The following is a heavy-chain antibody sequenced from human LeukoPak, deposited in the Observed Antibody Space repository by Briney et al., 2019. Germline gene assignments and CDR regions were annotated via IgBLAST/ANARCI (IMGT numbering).Heavy chain of an antibody. J-gene: IGHJ4*02. CDR3: ARSIPYGTTWCGRSDY. CDR1: GFTFSSYS. Sequence: PGGSLRLSCAASGFTFSSYSMTWVRQAPGKGLEWVANIKPDGTTKFYVDSVKGRFTISRDNALNSLYLQMNSLRAEDTAIYYCARSIPYGTTWCGRSDYWGQGTLVTVSS. CDR2: IKPDGTTK. D-gene: IGHD6-13*01. V-gene: IGHV3-7*03.